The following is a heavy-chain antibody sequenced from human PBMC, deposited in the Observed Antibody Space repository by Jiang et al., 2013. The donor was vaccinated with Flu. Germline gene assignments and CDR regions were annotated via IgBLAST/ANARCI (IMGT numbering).Heavy chain of an antibody. CDR3: AKHYYDSSGYGSV. Sequence: GFTFSSYAMSWVRQAPGKGLEWVSAISGSGGSTYYADSVKGRFTISRDNSKNTLYLQMNSLRAEDTAVYYCAKHYYDSSGYGSVWGQGTLVTVSS. V-gene: IGHV3-23*01. CDR1: GFTFSSYA. D-gene: IGHD3-22*01. J-gene: IGHJ4*02. CDR2: ISGSGGST.